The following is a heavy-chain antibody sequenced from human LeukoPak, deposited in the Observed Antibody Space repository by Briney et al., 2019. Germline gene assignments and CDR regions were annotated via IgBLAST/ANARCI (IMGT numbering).Heavy chain of an antibody. J-gene: IGHJ4*02. CDR2: IYTSGST. V-gene: IGHV4-61*02. CDR3: ARMRGRPGYYGYFDY. D-gene: IGHD3-9*01. Sequence: SETLSLTCTVSGGSISSSSYSWSWIRQPAGTGLEWIGRIYTSGSTNYNPSLKSRVTISVDTSKNQFSLKLSSVTAADTAVYYCARMRGRPGYYGYFDYWGQGTLVTVSS. CDR1: GGSISSSSYS.